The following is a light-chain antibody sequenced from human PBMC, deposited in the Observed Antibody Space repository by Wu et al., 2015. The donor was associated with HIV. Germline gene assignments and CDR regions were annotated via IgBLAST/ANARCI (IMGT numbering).Light chain of an antibody. Sequence: DIQMTQSPSSLSASVGDRVTITCRASQSISSYLNWYQQKPGQAPKLLIFQSSSLEIGVPSRFSGSGSERQFTLTINSLQSDDFATYYCQQYNMYPWTFGQGTKIDIK. J-gene: IGKJ1*01. CDR1: QSISSY. CDR3: QQYNMYPWT. V-gene: IGKV1-39*01. CDR2: QSS.